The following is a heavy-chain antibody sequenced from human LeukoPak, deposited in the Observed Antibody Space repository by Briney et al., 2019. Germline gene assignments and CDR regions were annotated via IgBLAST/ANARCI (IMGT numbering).Heavy chain of an antibody. CDR2: IYYSGST. Sequence: SETLSLTCTVSGGSISSGGYYWSWIRQHPGKGLEWIGYIYYSGSTYYNPSLKSRVTISVDTSKNQFSLKLSSVTAADTAVYYCAGCRESGSYYDYYYYMDVWGKGTTVTVSS. D-gene: IGHD1-26*01. CDR3: AGCRESGSYYDYYYYMDV. V-gene: IGHV4-31*03. J-gene: IGHJ6*03. CDR1: GGSISSGGYY.